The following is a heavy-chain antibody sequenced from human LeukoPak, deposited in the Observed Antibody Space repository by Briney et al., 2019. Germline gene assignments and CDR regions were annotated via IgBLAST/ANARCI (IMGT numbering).Heavy chain of an antibody. D-gene: IGHD3-10*01. CDR2: IKGKSDGGTT. J-gene: IGHJ4*02. V-gene: IGHV3-15*01. CDR3: ALGSGRPDFDY. CDR1: GFTSRNAW. Sequence: GGSLRLSCAASGFTSRNAWMSWVRQAPGKGLEWVGRIKGKSDGGTTDYAAPVKGRFTISRDDSKDTLYLQMNSLKTEDTAVYYCALGSGRPDFDYWGQGTLVTVSS.